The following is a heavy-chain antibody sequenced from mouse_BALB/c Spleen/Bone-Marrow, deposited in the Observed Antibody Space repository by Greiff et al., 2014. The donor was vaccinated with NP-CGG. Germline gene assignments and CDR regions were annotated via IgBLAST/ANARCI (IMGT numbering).Heavy chain of an antibody. CDR2: INPSNGRT. D-gene: IGHD2-10*01. CDR1: GYTFTSYW. V-gene: IGHV1S81*02. Sequence: VQLQQSGAELVKPVASVKLSCKASGYTFTSYWMHWVKQRPGQGLEWIGEINPSNGRTNYNEKFKSMATLTVDKSSSTAYMQLSSLTSEDSAVYYCAIGLLGDYWGQGTSVTVSS. CDR3: AIGLLGDY. J-gene: IGHJ4*01.